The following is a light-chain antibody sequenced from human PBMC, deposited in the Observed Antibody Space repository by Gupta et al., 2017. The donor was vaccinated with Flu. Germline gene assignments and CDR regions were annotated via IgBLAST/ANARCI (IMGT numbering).Light chain of an antibody. Sequence: DLMTIQSPDSLAVSLGERATINCKSSQSVFYNSNNKNYLAWYQQKPGQPPELIISRASTRESGVPDRFSGSGSGTDFTLTISSLQAEDVAIYYCHQYYTTPRTFGQGTXVEIK. CDR1: QSVFYNSNNKNY. CDR2: RAS. V-gene: IGKV4-1*01. CDR3: HQYYTTPRT. J-gene: IGKJ1*01.